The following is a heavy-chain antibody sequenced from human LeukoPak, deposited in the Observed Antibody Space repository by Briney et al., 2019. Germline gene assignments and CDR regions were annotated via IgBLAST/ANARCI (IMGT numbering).Heavy chain of an antibody. CDR3: AKKRGRYSYAIDY. CDR2: IRYDGSDK. J-gene: IGHJ4*02. Sequence: GGSLRLSCAASGFIFTDYGMHWVRQAPGKGLEWLTFIRYDGSDKYYADSVKGRFTISRDNSKNTLYLQMNSLRAEDTAVYYCAKKRGRYSYAIDYWGQGTLVTVSS. CDR1: GFIFTDYG. V-gene: IGHV3-30*02. D-gene: IGHD5-18*01.